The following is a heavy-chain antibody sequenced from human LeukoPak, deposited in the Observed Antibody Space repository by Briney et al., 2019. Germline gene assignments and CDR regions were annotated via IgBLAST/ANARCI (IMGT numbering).Heavy chain of an antibody. CDR1: GFTFDGYA. D-gene: IGHD1-1*01. J-gene: IGHJ4*02. CDR3: VKDSRPGIGPNDFDY. Sequence: GGSLRLSCAASGFTFDGYAMHWVRQSPGKGLEWVSGLGWNSDTKVYAASVEGRFTISRDSAKNSVHLQMNGLRPEDSALYYCVKDSRPGIGPNDFDYWGQGTLVTVSS. V-gene: IGHV3-9*01. CDR2: LGWNSDTK.